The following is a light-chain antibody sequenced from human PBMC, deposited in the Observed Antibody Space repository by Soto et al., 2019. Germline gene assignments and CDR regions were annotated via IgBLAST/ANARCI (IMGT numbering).Light chain of an antibody. CDR3: QQYNTWPRT. V-gene: IGKV3-15*01. Sequence: EIVMTQSPATLSVSPGERATISCRASQRINNNLAWYQQKPGQAPRLIIYGAFDRATNISARFSGSGSGTEFTLTLSSLQSEDFAIYYCQQYNTWPRTFGQGTRVDI. J-gene: IGKJ1*01. CDR1: QRINNN. CDR2: GAF.